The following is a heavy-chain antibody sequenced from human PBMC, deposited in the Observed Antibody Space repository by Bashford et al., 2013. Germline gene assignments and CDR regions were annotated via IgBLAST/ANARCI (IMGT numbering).Heavy chain of an antibody. V-gene: IGHV1-46*01. D-gene: IGHD3-22*01. CDR3: ASHYYDSSGYLRDPYYYGMDV. J-gene: IGHJ6*02. CDR1: GYTFTRYY. Sequence: ASVKVSCKASGYTFTRYYIHWVRQAPGQGLEWMGLINPSGGSTSYAQKFHGRVTITADESTSTAYMELSSLRSEDTAVYYCASHYYDSSGYLRDPYYYGMDVWGQGTTVTVSS. CDR2: INPSGGST.